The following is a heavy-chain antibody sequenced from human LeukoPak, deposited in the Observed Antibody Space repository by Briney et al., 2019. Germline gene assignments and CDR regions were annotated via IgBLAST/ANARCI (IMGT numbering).Heavy chain of an antibody. V-gene: IGHV3-74*01. D-gene: IGHD2-8*02. CDR1: GFTFSSYS. J-gene: IGHJ4*02. CDR3: ATYRQVLLPFES. Sequence: GGSLRLSCAASGFTFSSYSMNWVRQAPGKGLVWVSRINSDGSTTNYADSVKGRFTISRDKAKNTLYLQMNSLRAEDTAIYYCATYRQVLLPFESWGQGTLVTVSS. CDR2: INSDGSTT.